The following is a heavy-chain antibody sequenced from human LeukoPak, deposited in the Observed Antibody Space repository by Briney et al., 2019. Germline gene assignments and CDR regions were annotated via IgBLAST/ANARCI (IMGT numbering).Heavy chain of an antibody. Sequence: GGSLRLSCTVSGFTVSSDSMSWVRQAPGKGLEWVSFIYSGGSTHYSDSVKGRFAISRDNSKNTLYLQMNSLRAEDTAVYYCARAHRSPYITDYWGQGTLVTVSS. CDR3: ARAHRSPYITDY. D-gene: IGHD3-10*01. J-gene: IGHJ4*02. CDR1: GFTVSSDS. V-gene: IGHV3-53*01. CDR2: IYSGGST.